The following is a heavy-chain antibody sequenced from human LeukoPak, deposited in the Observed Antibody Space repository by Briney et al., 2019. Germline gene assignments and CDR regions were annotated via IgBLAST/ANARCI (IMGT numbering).Heavy chain of an antibody. CDR3: ARARGDYGDHYPGWYFDL. V-gene: IGHV6-1*01. CDR1: GDSVSSNSAA. Sequence: SQTLSLTCAISGDSVSSNSAAWNWIRQSPSRGLEWLGRTYYRSKWYNDYAVSVKSRITINPDTSKTQFSLKLSSVTAADTAMYFCARARGDYGDHYPGWYFDLWGRGTLVIVSS. CDR2: TYYRSKWYN. D-gene: IGHD4-17*01. J-gene: IGHJ2*01.